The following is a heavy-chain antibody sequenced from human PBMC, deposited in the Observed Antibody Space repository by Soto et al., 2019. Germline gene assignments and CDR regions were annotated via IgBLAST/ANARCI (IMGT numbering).Heavy chain of an antibody. Sequence: QPGGSLRLSCAASGFTFSNYAMSWVRQAPGKGLEWVSGITDSGDSTYYADSVKGRFTISRDNSKNTLFLQMNSLRGEDTALYYCQKDRPVFDGYFDKWGRGTLVTVSS. D-gene: IGHD3-3*01. CDR2: ITDSGDST. CDR3: QKDRPVFDGYFDK. CDR1: GFTFSNYA. J-gene: IGHJ4*02. V-gene: IGHV3-23*01.